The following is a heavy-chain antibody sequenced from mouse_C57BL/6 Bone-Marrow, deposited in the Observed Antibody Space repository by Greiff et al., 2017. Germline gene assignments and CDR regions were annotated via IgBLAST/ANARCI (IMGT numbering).Heavy chain of an antibody. J-gene: IGHJ1*03. CDR2: INPSSGYT. D-gene: IGHD1-1*01. CDR3: AFYGSPYWYFDV. V-gene: IGHV1-7*01. CDR1: GYTFTSYW. Sequence: VQVVESGAELAKPGASVKLSCKASGYTFTSYWMHWVKQRPGQGLEWIGYINPSSGYTKYNQKFKDKATLTADKSSSTAYMQLSSLTYEDSAVYYCAFYGSPYWYFDVWGTGTTVTVSS.